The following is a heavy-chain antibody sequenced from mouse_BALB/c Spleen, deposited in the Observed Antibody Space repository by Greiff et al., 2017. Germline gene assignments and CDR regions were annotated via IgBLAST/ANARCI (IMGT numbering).Heavy chain of an antibody. CDR3: TTYYDRFAY. D-gene: IGHD2-4*01. Sequence: EVQLQQSGTVLARPGASVKMSCKASGYTFTSYWMHWVKQRPGQGLEWIGAIYPGNSDTSYTQKFKGKAKLTADTTTSTAYMELSSLTNEDSAVYYCTTYYDRFAYWGQGTLVTVSA. CDR2: IYPGNSDT. J-gene: IGHJ3*01. CDR1: GYTFTSYW. V-gene: IGHV1-5*01.